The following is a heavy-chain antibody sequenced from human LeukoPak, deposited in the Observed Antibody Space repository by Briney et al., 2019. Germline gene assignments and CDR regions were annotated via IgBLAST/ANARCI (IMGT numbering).Heavy chain of an antibody. Sequence: PSETLSLTCTVSRGSISSSSYYWGWIRQPPGKRLEWIGSFYYIGGTYYNPSLQGRVTISVDTSNSRFSLRLTSVTAADTALYYCARLLDNDGSGDPDTFDMWGLGTMVTVSS. V-gene: IGHV4-39*07. J-gene: IGHJ3*02. CDR2: FYYIGGT. CDR3: ARLLDNDGSGDPDTFDM. CDR1: RGSISSSSYY. D-gene: IGHD3-22*01.